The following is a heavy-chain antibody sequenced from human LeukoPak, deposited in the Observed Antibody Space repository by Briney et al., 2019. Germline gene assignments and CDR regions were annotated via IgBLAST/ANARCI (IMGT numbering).Heavy chain of an antibody. V-gene: IGHV4-38-2*02. CDR3: ARGSSSWYYADDDWFDP. CDR2: IYHSGST. J-gene: IGHJ5*02. D-gene: IGHD6-13*01. Sequence: PSETLSLTCTVSGYSISSGYYWGWIRQPPGRGLGWIGRIYHSGSTYYTPSLKSRVTISVDTSKNQFSLKLSSVTAADTAVYYCARGSSSWYYADDDWFDPWGQGTLVTVSS. CDR1: GYSISSGYY.